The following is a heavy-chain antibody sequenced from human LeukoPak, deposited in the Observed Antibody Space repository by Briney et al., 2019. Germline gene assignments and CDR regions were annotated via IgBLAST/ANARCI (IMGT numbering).Heavy chain of an antibody. V-gene: IGHV1-8*01. J-gene: IGHJ5*02. Sequence: ASVKVSCKASGYTFTSYDINWVRQATGQGLEWMGWMNPNSGNTGYAQKFQGRVTMTRNTFISTAYMELSSLRSEDTAVYYCARAFADPNWFDPWGQGTLVTVSS. CDR2: MNPNSGNT. D-gene: IGHD3-3*01. CDR1: GYTFTSYD. CDR3: ARAFADPNWFDP.